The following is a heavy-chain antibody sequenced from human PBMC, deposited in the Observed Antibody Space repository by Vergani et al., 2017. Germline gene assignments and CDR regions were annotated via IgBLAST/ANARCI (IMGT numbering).Heavy chain of an antibody. CDR1: GYSFTSYW. J-gene: IGHJ6*02. Sequence: EVQLVPSGAEVKKPGESLTISCKGSGYSFTSYWIGWVRQMPGKGLEWMGIIYPGDSDTRYSPSFQGQVTISADKSISTAYLQWSSLKASDTAMYYCARHESGSTIFGVVIEGSGMDVWGQGTTVTVSS. CDR3: ARHESGSTIFGVVIEGSGMDV. V-gene: IGHV5-51*01. CDR2: IYPGDSDT. D-gene: IGHD3-3*01.